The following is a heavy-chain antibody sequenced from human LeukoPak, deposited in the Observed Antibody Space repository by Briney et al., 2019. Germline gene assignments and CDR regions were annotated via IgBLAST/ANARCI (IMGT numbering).Heavy chain of an antibody. Sequence: SETLSLTCTVSGDSMSSYYWSWIRQPPGKGLEWIAHTSYSGSTKYNPSLQNRVTISIDTSKDQFSLKLSSVTAADTAVYYCARHGSRFASPSPRRHYYYYYYMDVWGKGTTVTISS. J-gene: IGHJ6*03. CDR3: ARHGSRFASPSPRRHYYYYYYMDV. CDR1: GDSMSSYY. V-gene: IGHV4-59*08. D-gene: IGHD3-16*01. CDR2: TSYSGST.